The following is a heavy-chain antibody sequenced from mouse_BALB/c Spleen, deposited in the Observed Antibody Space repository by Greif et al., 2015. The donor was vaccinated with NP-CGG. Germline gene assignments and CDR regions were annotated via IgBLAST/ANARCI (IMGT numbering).Heavy chain of an antibody. CDR3: ARRTWTEAMYY. V-gene: IGHV1-84*02. J-gene: IGHJ4*01. Sequence: QVQLQQPGPELVKPGASVKISRKASGYTFTDYYINWVKQKPGQGLEWIGWIYPGSGNTKYNEKFKGKATLTVDTSSSTTYMQLSSLTSEDTSVYFCARRTWTEAMYYCGQGTSLTVSS. CDR2: IYPGSGNT. CDR1: GYTFTDYY.